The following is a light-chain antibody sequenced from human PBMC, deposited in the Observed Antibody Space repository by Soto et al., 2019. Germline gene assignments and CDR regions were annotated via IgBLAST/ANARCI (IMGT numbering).Light chain of an antibody. Sequence: EIMMTQSPATLSVSPGERAPLSCRASQSVSSSLAWYQQKPGQAPRLLIYAASTRATGIPAGFSGSGSGTEFTLTINSLQSEDFAVYYCQQYNNWWTFGQGTKVDI. J-gene: IGKJ1*01. CDR2: AAS. CDR3: QQYNNWWT. CDR1: QSVSSS. V-gene: IGKV3-15*01.